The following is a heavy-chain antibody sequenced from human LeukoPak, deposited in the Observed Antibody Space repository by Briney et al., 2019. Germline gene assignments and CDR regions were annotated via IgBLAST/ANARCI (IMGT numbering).Heavy chain of an antibody. CDR1: GFTFSSNA. D-gene: IGHD3-3*01. V-gene: IGHV3-21*01. CDR3: ARDRPTGASRVFVVQ. J-gene: IGHJ4*02. Sequence: GGSLRLSCTASGFTFSSNAMTWVRQAPGKGLEWVSSMSSGSRYLYYADSVRGRFTISRDNAKNSLYLVMNSLRAEDTAIYYCARDRPTGASRVFVVQWGQGTLVTVSS. CDR2: MSSGSRYL.